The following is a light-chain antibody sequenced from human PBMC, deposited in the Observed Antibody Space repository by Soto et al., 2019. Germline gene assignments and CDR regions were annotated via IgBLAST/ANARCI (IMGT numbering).Light chain of an antibody. CDR3: QQYNSYWT. Sequence: DIQMTQSPSTLSASVGDRVTITCRASQSISRWLAWHQQKPGKAPKLLIYGASSLESGVPSRFSGSGSGTEFTLTISSLQPDDFATYYCQQYNSYWTFGQGTKVDIK. CDR1: QSISRW. J-gene: IGKJ1*01. V-gene: IGKV1-5*01. CDR2: GAS.